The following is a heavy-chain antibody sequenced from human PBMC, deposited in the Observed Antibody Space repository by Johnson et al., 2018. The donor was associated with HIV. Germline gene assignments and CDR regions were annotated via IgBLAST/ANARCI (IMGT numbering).Heavy chain of an antibody. J-gene: IGHJ3*02. D-gene: IGHD1-26*01. CDR2: VSYETTNK. Sequence: QVQLVESGGGVVQAGRSLRLSCAASGFSFSSYALHWVRQAPGKGLEWVAVVSYETTNKHYADSVKGRFTISRDNSKSTLILQMNSLRAEDTAVYYCARVLLGATYSGSYYGAFDIWGQGTMVTVSS. CDR3: ARVLLGATYSGSYYGAFDI. V-gene: IGHV3-30-3*01. CDR1: GFSFSSYA.